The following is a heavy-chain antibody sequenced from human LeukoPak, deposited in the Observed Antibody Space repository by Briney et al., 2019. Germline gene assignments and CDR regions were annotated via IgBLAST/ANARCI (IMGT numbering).Heavy chain of an antibody. D-gene: IGHD2-21*02. V-gene: IGHV1-2*02. CDR1: GYTFTGYY. CDR3: AGVGDFMYYFDY. Sequence: ASVKVSCKASGYTFTGYYMHWVRQAPGQGLEWMGWINPNSGGTNYAQKFRGRVTMTRDTSISTAYMELSRLRSDDTAVYYCAGVGDFMYYFDYWGQGTLVTVSS. CDR2: INPNSGGT. J-gene: IGHJ4*02.